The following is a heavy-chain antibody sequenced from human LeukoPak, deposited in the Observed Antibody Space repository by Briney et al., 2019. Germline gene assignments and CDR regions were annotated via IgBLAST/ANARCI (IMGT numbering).Heavy chain of an antibody. J-gene: IGHJ4*02. V-gene: IGHV3-49*04. CDR2: IRSKAYGGTT. Sequence: GGSLRLSCTASGFTFGDYAMSWVRQAPGKGLEWVGFIRSKAYGGTTEYAASVKGRFTISRDDSKSIAYLQMNSLKTEDTAVYYCTRDPALYSSGWSDYWGQGTLVTVSS. CDR3: TRDPALYSSGWSDY. D-gene: IGHD6-19*01. CDR1: GFTFGDYA.